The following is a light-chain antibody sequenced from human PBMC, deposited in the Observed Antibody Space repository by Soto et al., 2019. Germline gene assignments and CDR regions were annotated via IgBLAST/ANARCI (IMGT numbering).Light chain of an antibody. Sequence: DIQMTQSPPTLSASAGDRVTITCRASESISSWLAWYQQKPGKAPKLLIYDASNLETGVPSRFSGSGSGTDFTFTISSLQPEDIATYYCQQYDNLPLTFGGGTKVHIK. CDR2: DAS. V-gene: IGKV1-33*01. CDR1: ESISSW. J-gene: IGKJ4*01. CDR3: QQYDNLPLT.